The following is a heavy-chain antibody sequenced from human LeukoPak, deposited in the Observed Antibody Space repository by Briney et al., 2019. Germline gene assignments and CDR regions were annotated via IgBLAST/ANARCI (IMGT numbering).Heavy chain of an antibody. CDR2: ISYDGSNK. J-gene: IGHJ4*02. CDR1: GYTFSSYA. Sequence: GRSLRLSCAGSGYTFSSYAMHWVRQAPGKGLEWVAVISYDGSNKYYADSVKGRFTISRDNSKNTLYLQMNSLRAEDTAVYYCARDLGPALDYWGQGTLVTVSS. D-gene: IGHD3-16*01. CDR3: ARDLGPALDY. V-gene: IGHV3-30-3*01.